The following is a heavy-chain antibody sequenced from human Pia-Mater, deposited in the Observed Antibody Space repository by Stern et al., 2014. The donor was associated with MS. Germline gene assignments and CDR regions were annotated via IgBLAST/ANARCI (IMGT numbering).Heavy chain of an antibody. CDR3: ARQGGQWSPQLDS. J-gene: IGHJ4*02. Sequence: QVQLQESGPGLVKPSETLSLTCTVSGGSISRTSYYWAWIRQPPGKGLEWIGSIYYSGNTYYNASLKSRVTISVNPSKTHFFLKRDSGPAADTAVYYCARQGGQWSPQLDSWGQGSLVIVSS. CDR1: GGSISRTSYY. D-gene: IGHD6-19*01. CDR2: IYYSGNT. V-gene: IGHV4-39*01.